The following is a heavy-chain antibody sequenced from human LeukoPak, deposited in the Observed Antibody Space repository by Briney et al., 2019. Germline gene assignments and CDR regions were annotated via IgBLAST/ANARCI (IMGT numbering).Heavy chain of an antibody. J-gene: IGHJ4*02. V-gene: IGHV3-30*03. CDR1: GFTFSIYG. CDR3: ARCPESSGYYYELDS. D-gene: IGHD3-22*01. CDR2: ISYHGNNK. Sequence: GGSLRLSCAASGFTFSIYGMHWVRQAPGKGLEWVAVISYHGNNKYFADSVKGRFTISRDNSKNTLYLQMDSLRTEDTPVYYCARCPESSGYYYELDSWGQGTLVTVSS.